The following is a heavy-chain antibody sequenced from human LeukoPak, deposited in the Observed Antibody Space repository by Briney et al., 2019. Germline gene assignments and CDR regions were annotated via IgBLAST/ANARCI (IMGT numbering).Heavy chain of an antibody. D-gene: IGHD6-13*01. CDR1: GDSISSSDYY. J-gene: IGHJ5*02. V-gene: IGHV4-30-4*01. Sequence: ASETLSLTCTVSGDSISSSDYYWSWIRQPPGKGLEWIGYIYHSGSTYYNPSLKSRVTISVDRSKNQFSLKLSSVTAADTAVYYCARRATSSSSGGGWFDPWGQGTLVTVSS. CDR3: ARRATSSSSGGGWFDP. CDR2: IYHSGST.